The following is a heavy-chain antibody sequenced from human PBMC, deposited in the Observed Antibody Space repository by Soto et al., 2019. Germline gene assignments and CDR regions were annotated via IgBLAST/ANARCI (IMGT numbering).Heavy chain of an antibody. CDR2: INAGNGNT. D-gene: IGHD3-3*01. J-gene: IGHJ4*02. Sequence: ASVKVSCKASGYTFTSYAMHWVRQDPGQRLEWMGWINAGNGNTKYSQKFQGRVTITRDTSASTAYMELSSLRSEDTAVYYCARSPTIFGVVITLVFGSVSDYWGQGTLVTVSS. V-gene: IGHV1-3*01. CDR3: ARSPTIFGVVITLVFGSVSDY. CDR1: GYTFTSYA.